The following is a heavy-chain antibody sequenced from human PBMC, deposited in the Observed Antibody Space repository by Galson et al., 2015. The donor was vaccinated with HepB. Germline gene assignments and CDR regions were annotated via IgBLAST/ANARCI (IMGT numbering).Heavy chain of an antibody. V-gene: IGHV3-7*03. CDR1: GFTFSNYW. CDR2: IKPDGSEK. J-gene: IGHJ5*01. CDR3: ARGGGLKGRFDS. D-gene: IGHD3-16*01. Sequence: SLRLSCAASGFTFSNYWMSWVRQAPGKGLEWVANIKPDGSEKYYVDSVKGRFTISRDNAKNSLYLQMDSLRAEDTAVYYCARGGGLKGRFDSWGQGTLVT.